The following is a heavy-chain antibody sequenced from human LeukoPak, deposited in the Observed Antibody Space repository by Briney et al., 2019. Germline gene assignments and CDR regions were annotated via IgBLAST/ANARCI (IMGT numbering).Heavy chain of an antibody. CDR1: GGSFSSHY. CDR3: ARVVVVDSSGYPARDYMDV. Sequence: SETLSLTCTVSGGSFSSHYWSWIRQPAGKGLEWIGRIYTSGSTNYNPSLKSRVTMSVDTSKNQFSLKLSSVTAADTAVYYCARVVVVDSSGYPARDYMDVWGKGTTVTISS. V-gene: IGHV4-4*07. J-gene: IGHJ6*03. D-gene: IGHD3-22*01. CDR2: IYTSGST.